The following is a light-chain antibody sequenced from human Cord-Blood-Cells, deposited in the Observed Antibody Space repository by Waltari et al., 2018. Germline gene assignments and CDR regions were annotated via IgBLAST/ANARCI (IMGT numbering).Light chain of an antibody. V-gene: IGKV3-20*01. CDR2: GAS. CDR1: QSVSSSY. J-gene: IGKJ3*01. Sequence: EIVLTQSPGTLSLSPGERATPSCRASQSVSSSYLAWYQQKPGQAPRLLIHGASSRATGIPDRFSGSGSETDFTLTISRLEPEDFAVYYCQQYGSSPLTFGPGTKVDIK. CDR3: QQYGSSPLT.